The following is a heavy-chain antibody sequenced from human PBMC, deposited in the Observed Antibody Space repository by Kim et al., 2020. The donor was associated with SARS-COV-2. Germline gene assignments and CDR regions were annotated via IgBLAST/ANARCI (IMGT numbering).Heavy chain of an antibody. CDR2: IIPIFGTA. V-gene: IGHV1-69*13. D-gene: IGHD2-21*02. J-gene: IGHJ6*02. Sequence: SVKVSCKASGGTFSSYAISWVRQAPGQGLEWMGGIIPIFGTANYAQKFQGRVTITADESTSTAYMELSSLRSEDTAVYYCARGSLCGGDCYVYYYYGMDVWGQGTTVTVSS. CDR3: ARGSLCGGDCYVYYYYGMDV. CDR1: GGTFSSYA.